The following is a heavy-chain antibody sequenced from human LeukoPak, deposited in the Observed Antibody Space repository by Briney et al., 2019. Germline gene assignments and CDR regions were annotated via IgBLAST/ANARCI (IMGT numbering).Heavy chain of an antibody. CDR1: GYTFTGYC. CDR2: IDPNSDIT. V-gene: IGHV1-2*06. CDR3: ARSRLGGYDSSGYLYYFDY. Sequence: ASVKVSCKASGYTFTGYCIHWVRQAPGQGLEWIGRIDPNSDITSYAQKFQGRVTMTRDTSINTAYMELSRLRSDDTAVYYCARSRLGGYDSSGYLYYFDYWGQGTPVTVSS. D-gene: IGHD3-22*01. J-gene: IGHJ4*02.